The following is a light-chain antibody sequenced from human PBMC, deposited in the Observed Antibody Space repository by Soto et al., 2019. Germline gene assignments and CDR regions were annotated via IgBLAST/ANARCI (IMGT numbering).Light chain of an antibody. CDR3: SSYTSSTTYV. CDR2: DVD. CDR1: SSDVGGYNY. Sequence: QSVLTQPASVSGSPGQSITISCTGTSSDVGGYNYVSWYQQHPGKAPKVMIYDVDTRPSGVSNRFSGSKSANMASLTISGLQPEDEADHYCSSYTSSTTYVFGTGTKLTVL. J-gene: IGLJ1*01. V-gene: IGLV2-14*03.